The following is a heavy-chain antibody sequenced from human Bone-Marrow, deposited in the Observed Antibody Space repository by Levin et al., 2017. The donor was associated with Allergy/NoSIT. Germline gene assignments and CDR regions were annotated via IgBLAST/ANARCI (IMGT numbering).Heavy chain of an antibody. V-gene: IGHV3-53*01. Sequence: GKGPGWVSVIYSGGSTYYADSVKGRFTISRDNSKNTLYLQMNSLRAEDTAVYYCARGWFGELLSHWGQGTLVTVSS. D-gene: IGHD3-10*01. CDR3: ARGWFGELLSH. J-gene: IGHJ4*02. CDR2: IYSGGST.